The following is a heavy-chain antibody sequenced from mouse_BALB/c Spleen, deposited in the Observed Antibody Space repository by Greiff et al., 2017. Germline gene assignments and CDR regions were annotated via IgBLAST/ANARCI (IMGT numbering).Heavy chain of an antibody. D-gene: IGHD1-2*01. CDR3: ANSLPRLTGMDY. CDR2: ISNGGGST. Sequence: EVHLVESGGGLVQPGGSLKLSCAASGFTFSSYTMSWVRQTPEKRLEWVAYISNGGGSTYYPDTVKGRFTISRDNAKNTLYLQMSSLKSEDTAMYYCANSLPRLTGMDYWGQGTSVTVSS. V-gene: IGHV5-12-2*01. J-gene: IGHJ4*01. CDR1: GFTFSSYT.